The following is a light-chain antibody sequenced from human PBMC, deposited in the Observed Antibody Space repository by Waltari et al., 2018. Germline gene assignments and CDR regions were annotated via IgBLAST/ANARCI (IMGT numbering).Light chain of an antibody. CDR2: GTD. V-gene: IGKV3-20*01. J-gene: IGKJ5*01. CDR3: QQYGNLPIT. CDR1: QNVVGTY. Sequence: EIVLTQSPGTLSLSPGDRATLSCRASQNVVGTYLAWYQQKPGQAPRLLISGTDTRATGIPDRFTGSESGTDFTLTISRLEPEDFAVYYCQQYGNLPITFGQGTRLEMK.